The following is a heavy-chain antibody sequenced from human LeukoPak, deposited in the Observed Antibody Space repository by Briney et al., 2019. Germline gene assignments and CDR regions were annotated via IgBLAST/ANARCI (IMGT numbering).Heavy chain of an antibody. CDR2: ISAYNGNT. CDR3: ARGSRGSSGWYLNWFDP. CDR1: GYTFTSYG. J-gene: IGHJ5*02. V-gene: IGHV1-18*01. D-gene: IGHD6-19*01. Sequence: ASVKVSCKASGYTFTSYGISWVRQAPGQGLEWMGWISAYNGNTNYAQKLQGRVTMTTDTSTSTAYMELRSLRSDDTAVYYCARGSRGSSGWYLNWFDPWGQGTLVTVSS.